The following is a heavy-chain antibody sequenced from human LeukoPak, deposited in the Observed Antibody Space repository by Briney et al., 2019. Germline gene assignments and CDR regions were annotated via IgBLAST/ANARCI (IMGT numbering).Heavy chain of an antibody. CDR2: IYWGDDK. V-gene: IGHV2-5*02. CDR1: GFSLSTSGVG. D-gene: IGHD6-13*01. CDR3: ARRRSSTWYFDF. J-gene: IGHJ4*02. Sequence: SGPTLVKPTQTLTLTCTFSGFSLSTSGVGVGWIRQPPGKALEWLALIYWGDDKRYSPSLKSRLTITKDTSKNQVVLIMTNMDPVDTATYYCARRRSSTWYFDFWGQGTLLTVSS.